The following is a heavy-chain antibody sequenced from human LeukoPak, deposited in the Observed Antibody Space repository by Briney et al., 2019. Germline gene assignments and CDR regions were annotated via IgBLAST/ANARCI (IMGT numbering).Heavy chain of an antibody. Sequence: SETLSLTCTVSGGSISSSSYYWGWIRQPPGKGLEWIGSIYYSGSTYYNPSLKSRVTISVDTSKNQFSLKLSSVTAADTAVYYCASSIAGGPNRAGNYYYGMDVWGQGTTVTVSS. D-gene: IGHD2-21*01. J-gene: IGHJ6*02. V-gene: IGHV4-39*07. CDR1: GGSISSSSYY. CDR2: IYYSGST. CDR3: ASSIAGGPNRAGNYYYGMDV.